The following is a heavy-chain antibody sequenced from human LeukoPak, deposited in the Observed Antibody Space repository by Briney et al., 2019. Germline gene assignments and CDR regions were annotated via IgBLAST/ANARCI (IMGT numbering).Heavy chain of an antibody. CDR3: ARESAGWDYFGY. D-gene: IGHD6-19*01. Sequence: RGSLRLSCAASGFTFSDYYMSWIRQAPGKGLEWVSYISSSSSYTNYADSVKGRFTISRDNAKNSLYLQMNSLRAEDTAVYYCARESAGWDYFGYWGQGTLVTVSS. J-gene: IGHJ4*02. CDR1: GFTFSDYY. V-gene: IGHV3-11*05. CDR2: ISSSSSYT.